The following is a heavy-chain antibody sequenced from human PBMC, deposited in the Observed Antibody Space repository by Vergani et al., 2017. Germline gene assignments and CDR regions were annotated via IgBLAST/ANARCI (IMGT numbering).Heavy chain of an antibody. Sequence: QVQLVESGGGVVQPGRSLRLSCAASGFTFSSYGMHWVRQAPGKGLEWVAVIWYDGSNKYYADSVKGRFTISRDNSKNTLYLQMNSLRAEDTAVYYCARELYYYYYYMDVWGKGTTVTVSS. CDR2: IWYDGSNK. CDR1: GFTFSSYG. J-gene: IGHJ6*03. V-gene: IGHV3-33*08. CDR3: ARELYYYYYYMDV.